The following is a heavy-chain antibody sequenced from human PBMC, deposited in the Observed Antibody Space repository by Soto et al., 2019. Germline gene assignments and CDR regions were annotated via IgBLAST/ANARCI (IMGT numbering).Heavy chain of an antibody. CDR3: ARGDDYGDSQGLGY. D-gene: IGHD4-17*01. V-gene: IGHV4-34*01. J-gene: IGHJ4*02. CDR2: INHSGST. CDR1: GGSFSGYY. Sequence: QVQLQQWGAGLLKPSETLSLTCAVYGGSFSGYYWSWIRQPPGKGLEWIGEINHSGSTNYKPSLKSRVTISVDTSKNQFSLKLSSVTAADTAVYYCARGDDYGDSQGLGYWGQGTLVTVSS.